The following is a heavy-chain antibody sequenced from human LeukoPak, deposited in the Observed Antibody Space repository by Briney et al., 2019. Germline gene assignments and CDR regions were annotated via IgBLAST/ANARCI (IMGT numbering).Heavy chain of an antibody. J-gene: IGHJ4*02. CDR1: GYTFTGYY. D-gene: IGHD1-20*01. V-gene: IGHV1-2*02. CDR3: ARSVTGDGHIDY. Sequence: ASVKVSCKASGYTFTGYYMHWVRQAPGQGLEWMGWINPNSGGTNYAQKFQGRVTMNRDMSINTAYMELSRLRSDDTAVYSCARSVTGDGHIDYWGQGTLVTVSS. CDR2: INPNSGGT.